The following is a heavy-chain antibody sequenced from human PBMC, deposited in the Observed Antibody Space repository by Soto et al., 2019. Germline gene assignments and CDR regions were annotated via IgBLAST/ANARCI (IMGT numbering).Heavy chain of an antibody. D-gene: IGHD3-16*01. V-gene: IGHV1-8*01. J-gene: IGHJ5*02. CDR1: GYSFTNND. CDR2: MNPGSGDT. Sequence: GASVKVSCKASGYSFTNNDVSWVRQATGRGLEWMVWMNPGSGDTGYAQKFQGRVTMTRDISIATAYMELSSLRSDDTAIYYCARMETFGSLNWFDPWGQGTLVTVSS. CDR3: ARMETFGSLNWFDP.